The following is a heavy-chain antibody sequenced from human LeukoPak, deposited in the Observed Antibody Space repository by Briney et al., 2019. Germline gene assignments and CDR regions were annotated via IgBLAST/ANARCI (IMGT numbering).Heavy chain of an antibody. V-gene: IGHV1-2*02. D-gene: IGHD3-3*01. J-gene: IGHJ5*02. CDR2: INPNSGGT. Sequence: GASVKVSCKASGYTFTGYYMHWVRQAPGQGLEWMGWINPNSGGTNYAQKFQGRVTMTRDTSISTAYMELSRLRSDDTAVYYCARDSIGYYDFWSGSNWFDPWGQGTLVTVSS. CDR3: ARDSIGYYDFWSGSNWFDP. CDR1: GYTFTGYY.